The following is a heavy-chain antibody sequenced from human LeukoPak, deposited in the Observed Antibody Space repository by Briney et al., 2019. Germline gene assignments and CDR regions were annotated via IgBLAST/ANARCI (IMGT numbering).Heavy chain of an antibody. V-gene: IGHV3-21*01. J-gene: IGHJ4*02. CDR2: ISGSNSYI. CDR1: GFTFSSYT. Sequence: GGSLRLSCAASGFTFSSYTMHWIRKAPGKGLEWVSSISGSNSYIFYADSVKGRFTVSRDNAKNSLYLQMNSLRAEDTAVYYCARALTTLTYEGYWGQGTLVTVSS. D-gene: IGHD1-1*01. CDR3: ARALTTLTYEGY.